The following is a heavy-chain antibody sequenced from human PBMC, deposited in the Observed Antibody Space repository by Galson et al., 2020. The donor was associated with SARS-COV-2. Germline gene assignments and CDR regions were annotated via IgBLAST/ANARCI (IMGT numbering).Heavy chain of an antibody. D-gene: IGHD6-19*01. CDR2: INTGGLV. J-gene: IGHJ4*02. CDR3: VRDLSGTGWYFDY. Sequence: QASETLSLTCAASGFTFSNYEMNWVRQAPGKGPEWVSHINTGGLVDYQDSVKGRFTISRDNTQNSLYLQMESLRAEDTAIYFCVRDLSGTGWYFDYWGRGTLVTVSS. V-gene: IGHV3-48*03. CDR1: GFTFSNYE.